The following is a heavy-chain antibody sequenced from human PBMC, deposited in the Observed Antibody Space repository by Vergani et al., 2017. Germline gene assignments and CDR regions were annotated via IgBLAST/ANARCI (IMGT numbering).Heavy chain of an antibody. CDR3: AREFRDNGWVDV. CDR2: ISSSSSYI. V-gene: IGHV3-21*01. Sequence: EVQLVESGGGLVKPGGSLRLSCAASGSTFSSYSMNWVRQVPGKGLEWVSSISSSSSYIYYADSVKGRFTISRDNAKNSLYLQMNSLGAEDTAVYYCAREFRDNGWVDVGGQGTLVTVSS. J-gene: IGHJ4*02. CDR1: GSTFSSYS. D-gene: IGHD6-19*01.